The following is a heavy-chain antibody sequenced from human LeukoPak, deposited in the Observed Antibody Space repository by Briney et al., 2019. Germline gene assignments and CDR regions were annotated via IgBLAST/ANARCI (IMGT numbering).Heavy chain of an antibody. CDR3: ARDRRSWIQLWLYDY. V-gene: IGHV3-74*01. Sequence: GGSLRLSCAAPGFTFSSYWMHWVRQAPGKGLVWVSRINSDGSSTSYADSVKGRFTISRDNAKNTLYLQMNSLRAEDTAVYYCARDRRSWIQLWLYDYWGQGTLVTVSS. CDR1: GFTFSSYW. CDR2: INSDGSST. D-gene: IGHD5-18*01. J-gene: IGHJ4*02.